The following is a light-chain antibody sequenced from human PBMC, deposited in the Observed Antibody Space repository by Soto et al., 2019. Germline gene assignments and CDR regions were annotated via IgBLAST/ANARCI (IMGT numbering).Light chain of an antibody. V-gene: IGKV1-5*01. CDR2: DAS. CDR1: QSISSW. CDR3: QQYNSYPYT. Sequence: DIQMTQSPSTLSASVGDRVTITCRASQSISSWLAWYQQKPGKAPKLLIYDASSLESGVPSRFRGSGSGTEFTLTISSLQPDDFATYYCQQYNSYPYTFGQGTKVDI. J-gene: IGKJ2*01.